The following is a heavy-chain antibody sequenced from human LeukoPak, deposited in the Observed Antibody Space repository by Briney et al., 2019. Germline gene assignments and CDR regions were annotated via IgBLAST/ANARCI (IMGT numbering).Heavy chain of an antibody. D-gene: IGHD2-2*01. CDR1: GFTFTGYG. V-gene: IGHV3-30*18. Sequence: GGSLRLSCVASGFTFTGYGMRWVRQAPGKGLDWVTVISYDGSNKYYADSVKGRFTISRDISKNTLYLQMNSLRAEDTAVYYCAKEEGHCSSTSCSLDSWGQGTLVTVSS. CDR2: ISYDGSNK. J-gene: IGHJ4*02. CDR3: AKEEGHCSSTSCSLDS.